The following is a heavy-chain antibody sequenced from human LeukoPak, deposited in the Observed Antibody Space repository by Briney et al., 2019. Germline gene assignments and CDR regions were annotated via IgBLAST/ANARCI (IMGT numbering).Heavy chain of an antibody. J-gene: IGHJ4*02. Sequence: SETLSLTCTVSGGSISSSSYYWGWIRQPPGKGLEWIGSIYYSGNTYYNPSLKSRVTIFVDTSKNQFSLKLSSVTAADTAVYYCARLYRQAFDSSGYSYDYWGQGTLVTVSS. CDR3: ARLYRQAFDSSGYSYDY. CDR1: GGSISSSSYY. V-gene: IGHV4-39*01. D-gene: IGHD3-22*01. CDR2: IYYSGNT.